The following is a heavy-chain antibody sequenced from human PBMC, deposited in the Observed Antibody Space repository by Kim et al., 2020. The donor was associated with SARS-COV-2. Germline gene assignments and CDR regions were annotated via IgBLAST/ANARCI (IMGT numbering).Heavy chain of an antibody. CDR1: GYTFTGYY. CDR3: ARAGYSSSWYSPNWFDP. D-gene: IGHD6-13*01. Sequence: ASVKVSCKPSGYTFTGYYMHWVRQAPGQGLEWMGWINPNSGGTNYAQKFQGRVTMTRDTSISTAYMELSRLRSDDTAVYYCARAGYSSSWYSPNWFDPWGQGTLVTVSS. CDR2: INPNSGGT. J-gene: IGHJ5*02. V-gene: IGHV1-2*02.